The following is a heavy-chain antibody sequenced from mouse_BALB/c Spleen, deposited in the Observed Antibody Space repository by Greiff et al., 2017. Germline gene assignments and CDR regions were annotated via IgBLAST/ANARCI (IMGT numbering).Heavy chain of an antibody. Sequence: DVQLQESGAELVKPGASVKLSCTASGFNIKDTYMHWVKQRPEQGLEWIGRIDPANGNTKYDPKFQGKATITADTSSNTAYLQLSSLTSEDTAVYYCARSIHYYGSSPYAMDYWGQGTSVTVSS. CDR1: GFNIKDTY. D-gene: IGHD1-1*01. J-gene: IGHJ4*01. CDR3: ARSIHYYGSSPYAMDY. V-gene: IGHV14-3*02. CDR2: IDPANGNT.